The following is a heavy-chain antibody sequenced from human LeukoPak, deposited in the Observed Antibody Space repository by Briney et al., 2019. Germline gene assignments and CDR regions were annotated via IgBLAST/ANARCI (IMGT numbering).Heavy chain of an antibody. CDR3: ASLHSGRDIVVVTAL. J-gene: IGHJ4*02. V-gene: IGHV1-69*01. CDR2: IIPIFGTA. CDR1: GGTFSSYA. Sequence: GSSVKVSCTASGGTFSSYAISWVRQAPGQGLEWMGGIIPIFGTANYAQKFQGRVTITADESTSTAYMELSSLRSEDTAVYYCASLHSGRDIVVVTALWGQGTLVTVSS. D-gene: IGHD2-2*01.